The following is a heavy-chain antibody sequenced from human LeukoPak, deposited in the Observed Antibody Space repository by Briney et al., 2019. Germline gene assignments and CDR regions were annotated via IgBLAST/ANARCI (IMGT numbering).Heavy chain of an antibody. Sequence: GGSLRLSCAASGFTFSSYSMNWVRQAPGKGLEWMSLISDSGDSTHCADSVKGRFTFSRDNSKNTLYMQMNSLRAEDTAVYYCAKIVGNILTGPENYYFDYWGQGTLVTVSS. D-gene: IGHD3-9*01. CDR1: GFTFSSYS. V-gene: IGHV3-23*01. J-gene: IGHJ4*02. CDR2: ISDSGDST. CDR3: AKIVGNILTGPENYYFDY.